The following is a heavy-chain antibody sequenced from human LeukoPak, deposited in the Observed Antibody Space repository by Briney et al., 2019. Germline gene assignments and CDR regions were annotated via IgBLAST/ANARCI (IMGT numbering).Heavy chain of an antibody. CDR2: IYHTGST. V-gene: IGHV4-30-2*01. J-gene: IGHJ5*02. CDR1: GASISSGTYS. D-gene: IGHD3-10*01. CDR3: ARGDGSGSGRWFDP. Sequence: SETLSLTCTVSGASISSGTYSWSWIRQPPGEGLEWIGYIYHTGSTYYNPSLKGRVTITVDRSKNQFSLNLNFVTAADTALYYCARGDGSGSGRWFDPWGQGTLITVSS.